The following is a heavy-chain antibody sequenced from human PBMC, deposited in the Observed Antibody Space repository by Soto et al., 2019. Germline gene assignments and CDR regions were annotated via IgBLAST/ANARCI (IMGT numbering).Heavy chain of an antibody. CDR1: GGTFSNSA. J-gene: IGHJ6*02. D-gene: IGHD4-4*01. Sequence: QVQLEQSGAEVKKPGSSVKVSCKASGGTFSNSAISWVRQAPGQGLEWMGGIMPIFRTPDYAQKFQGRVTITAYESTPTAYMELSGLRSDDTAVYYCARDKDRLQFGVNYYYILDVWGQGTTVTVSS. V-gene: IGHV1-69*12. CDR2: IMPIFRTP. CDR3: ARDKDRLQFGVNYYYILDV.